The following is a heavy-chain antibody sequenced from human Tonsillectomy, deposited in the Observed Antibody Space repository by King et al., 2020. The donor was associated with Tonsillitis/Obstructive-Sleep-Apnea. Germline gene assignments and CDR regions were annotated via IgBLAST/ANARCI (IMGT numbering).Heavy chain of an antibody. D-gene: IGHD2-15*01. CDR3: ARGVPELYCSGGSCYSDFFDP. J-gene: IGHJ5*02. CDR1: GGSFSGYY. CDR2: INHSGST. V-gene: IGHV4-34*01. Sequence: VQLQQWGAGLLKPSETLSLPCAVYGGSFSGYYWSWIRQPPGKGLEWIGEINHSGSTNYNPSLKSRVTISVDTSKNQFSLKLSSLTAADTAVYYCARGVPELYCSGGSCYSDFFDPWGQGTLVTVSS.